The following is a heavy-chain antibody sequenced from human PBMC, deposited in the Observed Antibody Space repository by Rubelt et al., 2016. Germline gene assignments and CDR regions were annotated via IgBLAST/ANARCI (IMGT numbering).Heavy chain of an antibody. V-gene: IGHV1-2*02. CDR3: ARGNSGYDYGRDY. CDR2: INPNSGGT. Sequence: QVQLVQSGAEVKKPGASVKVSCKASGYTFTGYYMHWVRQAPGQGLEWMGWINPNSGGTNYAQKFQGRVTMTRDTSVSTAYMELSRRTSDDTAVYYCARGNSGYDYGRDYWGQGTLVTVSS. D-gene: IGHD5-12*01. CDR1: GYTFTGYY. J-gene: IGHJ4*02.